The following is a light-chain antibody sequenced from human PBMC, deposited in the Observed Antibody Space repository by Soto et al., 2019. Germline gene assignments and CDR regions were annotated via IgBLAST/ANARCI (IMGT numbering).Light chain of an antibody. CDR1: SSDLGGYNF. J-gene: IGLJ1*01. CDR3: WSYTSSNTKG. CDR2: EIN. Sequence: QSALTQPASVSGSPGQSITISCTGTSSDLGGYNFVSWYQHLPGKAPKLMIFEINKRPSGVSNRFSGSKSGNTASLTISGLQAEDEADYYCWSYTSSNTKGFGTGTKLTVL. V-gene: IGLV2-14*01.